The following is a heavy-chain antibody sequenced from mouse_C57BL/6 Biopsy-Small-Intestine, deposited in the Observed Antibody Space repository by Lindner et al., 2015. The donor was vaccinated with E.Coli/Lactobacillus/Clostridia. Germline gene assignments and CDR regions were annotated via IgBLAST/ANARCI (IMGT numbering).Heavy chain of an antibody. Sequence: VQLQESGGGLVKPGGSLKLSCAASGFTFSDYGMHWVRQAPEKGLEWVAYISSGSSTIYYADTVKGRFTISRDNAKNTLFLQMTSLRSEDTAMYYCARELPPNWYFDVWSTGTTVTVSS. CDR3: ARELPPNWYFDV. CDR1: GFTFSDYG. CDR2: ISSGSSTI. V-gene: IGHV5-17*01. J-gene: IGHJ1*03. D-gene: IGHD1-1*01.